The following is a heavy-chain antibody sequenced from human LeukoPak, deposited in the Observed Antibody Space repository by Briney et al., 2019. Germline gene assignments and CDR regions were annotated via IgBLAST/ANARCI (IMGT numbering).Heavy chain of an antibody. Sequence: GGSLRLSCTASGFTFSSYSMNWVRQAPGKGLEWVSSISSSSSYIYYADSVKGRFTISRDNAKNSLYLQMNSLRAEDTAVYYCARDLHYDILTGAEDWGQGTLVTVSS. CDR2: ISSSSSYI. CDR1: GFTFSSYS. CDR3: ARDLHYDILTGAED. V-gene: IGHV3-21*01. J-gene: IGHJ1*01. D-gene: IGHD3-9*01.